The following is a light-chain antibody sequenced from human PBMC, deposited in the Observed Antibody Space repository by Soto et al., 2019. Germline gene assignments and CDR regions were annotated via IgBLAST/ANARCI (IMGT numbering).Light chain of an antibody. V-gene: IGKV3-20*01. J-gene: IGKJ4*01. CDR2: DSS. Sequence: EIVLTQSPDTLSLSPGERATLSCRASQSIRNNYLAWYQQKPGQAPRFLIYDSSSRANGIPDSFSGSGSGTDFTLTISRLEPEDFAVYYCQQYGSSPLTFGGGTKVEI. CDR3: QQYGSSPLT. CDR1: QSIRNNY.